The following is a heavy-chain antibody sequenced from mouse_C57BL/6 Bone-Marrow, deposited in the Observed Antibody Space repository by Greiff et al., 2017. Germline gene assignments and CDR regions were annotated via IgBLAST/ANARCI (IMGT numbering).Heavy chain of an antibody. CDR3: ARSTTVVAPDY. Sequence: QVQLQQPGAELVRPGSSVKLSCKASGYTFTSYWMHWVKQRPIQGLEWIGNIDPSDSETPYTQKFKDKATLTVDKSTSTAYLQLSSRTSEDSAVYYCARSTTVVAPDYWGQGTTRTVSS. CDR1: GYTFTSYW. J-gene: IGHJ2*01. V-gene: IGHV1-52*01. D-gene: IGHD1-1*01. CDR2: IDPSDSET.